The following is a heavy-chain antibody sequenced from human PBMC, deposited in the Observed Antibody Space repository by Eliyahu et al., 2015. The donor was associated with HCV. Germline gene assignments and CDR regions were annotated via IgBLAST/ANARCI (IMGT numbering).Heavy chain of an antibody. D-gene: IGHD3-10*01. CDR1: GXTXXEXX. CDR3: ATGAMVRGGDRYYYMDV. CDR2: FDPEDGET. J-gene: IGHJ6*03. V-gene: IGHV1-24*01. Sequence: QVQLVQSGAEVKKPGASVKVSCKXSGXTXXEXXMHWVRQAPGKGLEWMGGFDPEDGETIYAQKFQGRVTMTEDTSTDTAYMELSSLRSEDTAVYYCATGAMVRGGDRYYYMDVWGKGTTVTVSS.